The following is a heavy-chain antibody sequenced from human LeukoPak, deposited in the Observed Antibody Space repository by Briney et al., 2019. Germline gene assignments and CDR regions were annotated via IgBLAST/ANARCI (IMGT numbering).Heavy chain of an antibody. Sequence: SQTLSLTCTVSGGSISSGGYYWSWIRQHPGKGLEWIGFIYYSGSTYYNPSLKSRVTISVDTSKNQFSLKLSSVTAADTAVYYCARDGIFGVVRYYFDYWGQGTLVTVSS. CDR2: IYYSGST. CDR3: ARDGIFGVVRYYFDY. CDR1: GGSISSGGYY. J-gene: IGHJ4*02. D-gene: IGHD3-3*01. V-gene: IGHV4-31*03.